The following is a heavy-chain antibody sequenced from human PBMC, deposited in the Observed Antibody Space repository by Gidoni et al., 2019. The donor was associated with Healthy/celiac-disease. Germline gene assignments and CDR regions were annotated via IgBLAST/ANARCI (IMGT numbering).Heavy chain of an antibody. CDR1: GYTFSGYY. J-gene: IGHJ5*02. CDR2: INPNSGGT. CDR3: ARGDIVVVPAADWFDP. D-gene: IGHD2-2*01. V-gene: IGHV1-2*04. Sequence: QVQLVQSGAEVKKPGASVKVSCKASGYTFSGYYMHWVRQAPGQGLEWMGWINPNSGGTNYAQKFQGWVTMTRDTSISTAYMELSRLRSDDTAVYFCARGDIVVVPAADWFDPWGQGNLVTVSS.